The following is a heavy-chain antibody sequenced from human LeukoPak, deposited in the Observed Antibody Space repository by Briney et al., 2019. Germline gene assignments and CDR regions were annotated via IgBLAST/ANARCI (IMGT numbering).Heavy chain of an antibody. Sequence: PGGSLRLSCAAFGFTFSNYAMSWVRQAPGRGLEWVSAISGDADSTYYADSAKGRFTISKDNSKNTLYLQVNSLRADDTAVYYCAKKEGGFDHWGRGALVTVSS. V-gene: IGHV3-23*01. CDR3: AKKEGGFDH. D-gene: IGHD1-26*01. J-gene: IGHJ4*02. CDR1: GFTFSNYA. CDR2: ISGDADST.